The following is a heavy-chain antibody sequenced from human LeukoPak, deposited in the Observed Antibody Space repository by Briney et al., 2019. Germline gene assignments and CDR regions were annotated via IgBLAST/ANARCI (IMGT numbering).Heavy chain of an antibody. V-gene: IGHV1-24*01. CDR1: GYTLTELS. CDR2: FDPEDGET. D-gene: IGHD6-19*01. Sequence: GASVKVSCKVSGYTLTELSMHWVRQAPGKGREWMGGFDPEDGETIYAQKFQGRVTMTEDTSTDTAYMELSSLRSEDTAVYYCATVIAVAASFDYWGQGTLVTVSS. CDR3: ATVIAVAASFDY. J-gene: IGHJ4*02.